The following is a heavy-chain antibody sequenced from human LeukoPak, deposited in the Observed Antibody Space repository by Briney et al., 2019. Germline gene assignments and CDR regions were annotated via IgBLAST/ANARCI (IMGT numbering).Heavy chain of an antibody. D-gene: IGHD5-12*01. CDR3: AKDPLGYSGSPPDY. Sequence: GGSLRLSCTASGITFSRHAMSWVRQAPGKGLEWVSGISGGGGSTYYADSVKGRFTISRENSKNTLHLQMNSLRAEDTAVYYCAKDPLGYSGSPPDYWGQGTLVTVSS. CDR1: GITFSRHA. CDR2: ISGGGGST. J-gene: IGHJ4*02. V-gene: IGHV3-23*01.